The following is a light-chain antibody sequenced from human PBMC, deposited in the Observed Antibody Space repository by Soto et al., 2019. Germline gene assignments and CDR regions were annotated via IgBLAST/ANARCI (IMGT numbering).Light chain of an antibody. J-gene: IGKJ2*01. CDR2: AAS. CDR3: QQLNSYPPT. CDR1: QGISSY. V-gene: IGKV1-9*01. Sequence: IQLTQSPSSLSASVGDRVTITCRASQGISSYLAWYQQKPGKAPKFLIYAASTLQRGVPSRFGGSRSGTDFTLTISSLQPEDFATYFCQQLNSYPPTFGQGTELEIK.